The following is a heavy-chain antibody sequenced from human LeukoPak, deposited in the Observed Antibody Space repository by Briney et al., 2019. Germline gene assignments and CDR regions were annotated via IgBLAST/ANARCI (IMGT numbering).Heavy chain of an antibody. D-gene: IGHD6-13*01. J-gene: IGHJ4*02. CDR3: TTAVRGSSWYQRYYFDY. Sequence: GGSLRLSCAASGFTFSNAWMSWVRQAPGKGLEWVGRIKSKTDGGTTDYAAPVKGRFTISRDDSKNTLYLQMNSLKTEDTAVYYCTTAVRGSSWYQRYYFDYWGQGTLVTVSS. CDR1: GFTFSNAW. CDR2: IKSKTDGGTT. V-gene: IGHV3-15*01.